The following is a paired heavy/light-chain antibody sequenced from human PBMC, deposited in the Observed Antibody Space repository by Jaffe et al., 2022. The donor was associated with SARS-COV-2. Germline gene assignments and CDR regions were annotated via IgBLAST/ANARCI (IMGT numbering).Heavy chain of an antibody. D-gene: IGHD3-22*01. CDR1: GFTFSDYY. Sequence: QVQLVESGGGLVKPGGSLRLSCAASGFTFSDYYMTWIRQAPGKGLEWVSYISTSSTAIYYADSVKGRFTISRDNAKNSLYLQMNSLRAEDTAVYYCARDWDYYERSGYYRGAFDMWGQGTMVTVSS. J-gene: IGHJ3*02. CDR3: ARDWDYYERSGYYRGAFDM. V-gene: IGHV3-11*01. CDR2: ISTSSTAI.
Light chain of an antibody. CDR1: GGHSGSA. V-gene: IGLV4-69*01. Sequence: QLVLTQSPSASASLGASVKLTCTLSGGHSGSAIAWHQQQPEKGPRFLMKLKSDGSHIKGDGVPDRFSGSSSGAERYLTISNLQSEDEADYYCQTWDTGIRVFGGGTKLTVL. CDR3: QTWDTGIRV. CDR2: LKSDGSH. J-gene: IGLJ2*01.